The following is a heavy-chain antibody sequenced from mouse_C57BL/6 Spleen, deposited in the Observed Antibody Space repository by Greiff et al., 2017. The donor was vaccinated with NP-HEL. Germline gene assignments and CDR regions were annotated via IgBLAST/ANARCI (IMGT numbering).Heavy chain of an antibody. CDR3: ARSRHYGSSYDWYFDV. CDR2: ISYSGST. Sequence: EVQLQESGPGLAKPSQTLSLTCSVTGYSITSDYWNWIRKFPGNKLEYMGYISYSGSTYYNPSLKSRISITRDTSKNQYYLQLNSLTTEDTATYYCARSRHYGSSYDWYFDVWGTGTTVTVSS. CDR1: GYSITSDY. D-gene: IGHD1-1*01. J-gene: IGHJ1*03. V-gene: IGHV3-8*01.